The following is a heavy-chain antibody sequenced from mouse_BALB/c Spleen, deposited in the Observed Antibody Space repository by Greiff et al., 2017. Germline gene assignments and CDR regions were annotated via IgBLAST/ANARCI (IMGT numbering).Heavy chain of an antibody. CDR3: ARWEYYYGSSPWFAY. CDR2: ISSGGSYT. J-gene: IGHJ3*01. Sequence: EVQGVESGGGLVKPGGSLKLSCAASGFTFSSYAMPWVRQTPEKRLEWVATISSGGSYTYYPDSVKGRFTISRDNAKNTLYLQMSSLRSEDTAMYYCARWEYYYGSSPWFAYWGQGTLVTVSA. CDR1: GFTFSSYA. D-gene: IGHD1-1*01. V-gene: IGHV5-9-3*01.